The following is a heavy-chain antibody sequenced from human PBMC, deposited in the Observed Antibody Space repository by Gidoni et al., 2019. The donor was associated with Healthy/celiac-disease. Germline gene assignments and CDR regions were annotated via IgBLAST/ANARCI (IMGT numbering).Heavy chain of an antibody. CDR3: ARAKGLYSSGWYHFDY. CDR2: INPNSGGT. Sequence: QVQLVQSGAAVKKPGASVKVSCKASGYTFTGYYMHWVRQAPGQGLGWMGRINPNSGGTNYAQKFQGRVTMTRDTSISTAYMELSRLRSDDTAVYYCARAKGLYSSGWYHFDYWGQGTLVTVSS. CDR1: GYTFTGYY. D-gene: IGHD6-19*01. J-gene: IGHJ4*02. V-gene: IGHV1-2*06.